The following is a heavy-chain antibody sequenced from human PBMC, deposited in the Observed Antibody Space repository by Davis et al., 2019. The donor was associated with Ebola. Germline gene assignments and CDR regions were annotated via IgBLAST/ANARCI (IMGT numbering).Heavy chain of an antibody. Sequence: GESLKISCAASGFTFSSYSMNWVRQAPGKGLEWVSYISSSSSTIYYADSVKGRFTISRDNSKNTLYLQMNSLRAEDTAVYYCAKDRRVVVPSATISYYYYMDVWGKGTTVTVSS. CDR1: GFTFSSYS. J-gene: IGHJ6*03. CDR2: ISSSSSTI. CDR3: AKDRRVVVPSATISYYYYMDV. D-gene: IGHD2-2*01. V-gene: IGHV3-48*01.